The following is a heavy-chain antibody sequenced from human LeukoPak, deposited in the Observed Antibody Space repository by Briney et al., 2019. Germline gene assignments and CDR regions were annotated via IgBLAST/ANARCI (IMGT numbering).Heavy chain of an antibody. J-gene: IGHJ5*02. D-gene: IGHD1-1*01. CDR2: INPSGGST. Sequence: GASVKVSCKASGYTFTSYAMNWVRQAPGQGLEWMGIINPSGGSTSYAQKFQGRVTMTRDMSTSTVYMGLSSLRSEDTAVYYCARGERDRNWFDPWGQGTLVTVSS. V-gene: IGHV1-46*01. CDR3: ARGERDRNWFDP. CDR1: GYTFTSYA.